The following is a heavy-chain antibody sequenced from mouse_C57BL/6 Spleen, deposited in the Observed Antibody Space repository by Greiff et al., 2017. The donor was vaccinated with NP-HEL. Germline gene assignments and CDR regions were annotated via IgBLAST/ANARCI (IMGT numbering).Heavy chain of an antibody. CDR1: GFTFSDYG. V-gene: IGHV5-17*01. J-gene: IGHJ3*01. CDR2: ISSGSSTI. CDR3: ARDYYSNYMAWFAY. Sequence: EVQLVESGGGLVKPGGSLKLSCAASGFTFSDYGMHWVRQAPEKGLEWVAYISSGSSTIYYADTVKGRFTISRDNAKNTLFLQMTSLRSEDTAMYYCARDYYSNYMAWFAYWGQGTLVTVSA. D-gene: IGHD2-5*01.